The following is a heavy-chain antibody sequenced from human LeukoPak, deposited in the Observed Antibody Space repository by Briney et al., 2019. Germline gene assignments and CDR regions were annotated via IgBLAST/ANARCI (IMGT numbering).Heavy chain of an antibody. J-gene: IGHJ3*02. D-gene: IGHD6-13*01. CDR3: ARGSGFHVGSSWYEPQDAFDI. Sequence: SGGSLRLSCAASGFTFSSYSMNWVRQAPGKGLEWVSYISSSSSTIYYADSVKGRFTISRDNAKNSLYLQMNSPRAEDTAVYYCARGSGFHVGSSWYEPQDAFDIWGQGTMVTVSS. CDR1: GFTFSSYS. CDR2: ISSSSSTI. V-gene: IGHV3-48*01.